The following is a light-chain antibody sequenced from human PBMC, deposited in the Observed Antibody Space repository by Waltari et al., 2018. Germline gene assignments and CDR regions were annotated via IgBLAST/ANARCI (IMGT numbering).Light chain of an antibody. CDR3: ASWDDSLSVGV. CDR1: ISNLGTNY. J-gene: IGLJ3*02. V-gene: IGLV1-47*01. Sequence: QSVLTQPPSASGTPGQRVTISCSGRISNLGTNYVYWYQQFPGTAPKLLSQRNNQRPSGVPDRFSGSKSGTSASLAISGLRSEDEADYYCASWDDSLSVGVFGGGTKLTVL. CDR2: RNN.